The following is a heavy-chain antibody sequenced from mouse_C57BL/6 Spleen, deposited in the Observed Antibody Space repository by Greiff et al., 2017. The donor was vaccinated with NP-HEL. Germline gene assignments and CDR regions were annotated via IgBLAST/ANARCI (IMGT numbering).Heavy chain of an antibody. J-gene: IGHJ2*01. Sequence: QVQLQQPGAELVMPGASVKLSCKASGYTFTSYWMHWVKQRPGQGLEWIGEIDPSDSYTNYNQKFKGKSTLTVDKSSSTAYMQLSRLTSEDSAVYYCARSYYGSSYPYYWGQGTTLTVSS. CDR3: ARSYYGSSYPYY. CDR1: GYTFTSYW. CDR2: IDPSDSYT. V-gene: IGHV1-69*01. D-gene: IGHD1-1*01.